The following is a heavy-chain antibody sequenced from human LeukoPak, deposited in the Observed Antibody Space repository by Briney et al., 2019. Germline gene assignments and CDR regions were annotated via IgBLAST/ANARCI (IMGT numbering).Heavy chain of an antibody. J-gene: IGHJ4*02. CDR3: ARDNGSGSYYPYYFDY. CDR1: GGSISSGGYY. CDR2: IYHSGST. D-gene: IGHD3-10*01. Sequence: SQTLSLTCTVSGGSISSGGYYWSWIRQPPGKGLEWIGYIYHSGSTYYNPSLKSRVTISVDRSKNQFSLKLSSVTAADTAVYYCARDNGSGSYYPYYFDYWGQGTLVTVSS. V-gene: IGHV4-30-2*01.